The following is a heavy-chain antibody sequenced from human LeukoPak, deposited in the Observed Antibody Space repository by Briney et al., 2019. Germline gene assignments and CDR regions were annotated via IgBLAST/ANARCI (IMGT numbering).Heavy chain of an antibody. J-gene: IGHJ4*02. CDR3: TTDLEGSGFDY. CDR2: IKSKTDGGTT. V-gene: IGHV3-15*01. D-gene: IGHD3-10*01. CDR1: GFTFSNAW. Sequence: MTGGSLRLSCAASGFTFSNAWMSGVRQAPGKGREWVGRIKSKTDGGTTDYAAPVKGRFTISRDDSKNTLYLQMNSLKTEDTAVYYCTTDLEGSGFDYWGQGTLVTVSS.